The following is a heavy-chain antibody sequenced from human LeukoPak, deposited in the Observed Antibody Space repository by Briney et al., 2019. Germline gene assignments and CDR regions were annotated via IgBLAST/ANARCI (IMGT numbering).Heavy chain of an antibody. CDR3: AKDVGYYYGSGREVDY. D-gene: IGHD3-10*01. J-gene: IGHJ4*02. CDR2: ISDSGGST. CDR1: GFTFSTYA. V-gene: IGHV3-23*01. Sequence: QAGGSLRLSCAASGFTFSTYAMSWVRQAPGKGLEWVSGISDSGGSTYYADSVKGRFTISRDNSKNTLYLQMNSLRAEDTAVYYCAKDVGYYYGSGREVDYWGQGTLVTVSS.